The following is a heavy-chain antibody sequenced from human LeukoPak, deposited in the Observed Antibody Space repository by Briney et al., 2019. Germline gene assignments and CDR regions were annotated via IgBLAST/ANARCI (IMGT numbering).Heavy chain of an antibody. Sequence: SVKVSCKASGFTLINSAVQWVRQARGQRLEWVGWIIVGSGQTRYAQKFQERVTITRDMSASTAFLELSSLRSEDSAVYYCAAGDTLVRGVIIPFAPWGQGTLVTVSS. CDR1: GFTLINSA. V-gene: IGHV1-58*01. CDR2: IIVGSGQT. D-gene: IGHD3-10*01. J-gene: IGHJ5*02. CDR3: AAGDTLVRGVIIPFAP.